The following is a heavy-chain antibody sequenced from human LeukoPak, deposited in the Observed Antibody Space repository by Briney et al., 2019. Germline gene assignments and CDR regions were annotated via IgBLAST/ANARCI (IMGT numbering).Heavy chain of an antibody. V-gene: IGHV3-23*01. D-gene: IGHD3-9*01. J-gene: IGHJ4*02. Sequence: SGGSLRLSCAASGFTFSSYAMSWVRQAPGKGLEWVSAISGSGGSTYYADSVKGRFTISRDSSKNTLYLQMNSLRAEDTAVYYCAKVPDYDILTGSFDYWGQGTLVTVSS. CDR3: AKVPDYDILTGSFDY. CDR2: ISGSGGST. CDR1: GFTFSSYA.